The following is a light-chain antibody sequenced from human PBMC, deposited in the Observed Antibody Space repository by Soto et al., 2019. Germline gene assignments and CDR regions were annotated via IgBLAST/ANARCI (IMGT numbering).Light chain of an antibody. CDR3: CSYAGSPYV. V-gene: IGLV2-11*01. Sequence: QSALTQPRSVSGSPGQSVAISCTGTSSDVGGYNYVSWFQQHPGKTPKVIIYDVSKRPSGVPDRFSGSKSGNTASLTISGLQTEDEADYYCCSYAGSPYVFGTGTKLTVL. CDR2: DVS. J-gene: IGLJ1*01. CDR1: SSDVGGYNY.